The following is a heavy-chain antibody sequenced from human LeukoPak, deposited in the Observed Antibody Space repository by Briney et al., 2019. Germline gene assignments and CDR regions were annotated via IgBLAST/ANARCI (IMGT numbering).Heavy chain of an antibody. Sequence: ASVKVSCKASGYTFTNYYMHWVRQAPGTGLEWMGLINPSGGSTNYAQKFQGRVTMIRDTSTSTVYMELSSLRSEDTAVYYCARNRDLSGIYYYFDYWGQGTLVTVSS. CDR1: GYTFTNYY. D-gene: IGHD1-14*01. J-gene: IGHJ4*02. CDR2: INPSGGST. V-gene: IGHV1-46*01. CDR3: ARNRDLSGIYYYFDY.